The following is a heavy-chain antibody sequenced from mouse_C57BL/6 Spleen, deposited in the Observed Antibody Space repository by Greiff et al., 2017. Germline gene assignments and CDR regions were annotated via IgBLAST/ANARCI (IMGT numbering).Heavy chain of an antibody. Sequence: QVQLKESGPELVKPGASVKISCKASGYAFSSSWMNWVKQRPGKGLEWIGRIYPGDGDTNYNGKFKGKATLTADKSSSTAYMQLSSLTSDDSAVYFCARRDYDYDGFDYWGQGTTLTVSS. CDR1: GYAFSSSW. V-gene: IGHV1-82*01. CDR2: IYPGDGDT. D-gene: IGHD2-4*01. J-gene: IGHJ2*01. CDR3: ARRDYDYDGFDY.